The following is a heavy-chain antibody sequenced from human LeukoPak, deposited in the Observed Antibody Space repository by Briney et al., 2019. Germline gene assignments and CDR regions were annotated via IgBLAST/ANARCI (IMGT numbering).Heavy chain of an antibody. Sequence: ASVKVSCKASGYTFTSYGISWVRQAPGQGLEWMGWISAYNGDTNYAQKLQGRVTMTTDTSTSTAYMELRSLRSDDTAVYYCARDRPDGYGPRPFDYRGQGTLVTVSS. CDR3: ARDRPDGYGPRPFDY. J-gene: IGHJ4*02. CDR2: ISAYNGDT. V-gene: IGHV1-18*01. CDR1: GYTFTSYG. D-gene: IGHD5-18*01.